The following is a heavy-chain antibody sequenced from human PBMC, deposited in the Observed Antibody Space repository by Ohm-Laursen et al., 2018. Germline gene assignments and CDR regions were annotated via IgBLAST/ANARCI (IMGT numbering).Heavy chain of an antibody. J-gene: IGHJ4*02. CDR2: IGTAGDT. Sequence: GSLRLSCAASGFTFSSYDMHWVRQATGKGLEWVSAIGTAGDTYYPGSVKGRFTISRENAKNSLYLQMNSLRAGDTAVYYCASERGGLVHASFARPLAIHEGYWGQGTLVTVSS. V-gene: IGHV3-13*01. D-gene: IGHD3/OR15-3a*01. CDR1: GFTFSSYD. CDR3: ASERGGLVHASFARPLAIHEGY.